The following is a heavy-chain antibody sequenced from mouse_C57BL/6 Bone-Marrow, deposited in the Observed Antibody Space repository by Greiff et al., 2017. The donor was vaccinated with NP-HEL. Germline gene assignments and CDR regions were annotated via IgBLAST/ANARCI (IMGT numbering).Heavy chain of an antibody. J-gene: IGHJ3*01. D-gene: IGHD1-1*01. CDR2: IHPNSGST. CDR3: ARPYYCGSSYEIAY. CDR1: GYTFTSYW. V-gene: IGHV1-64*01. Sequence: QVQLQQPGAELVKPGASVKLSCKASGYTFTSYWMHWVKQRPGQGLEWIGMIHPNSGSTNYNEKFKSKATLTVDKSSSTAYMQLSSLTSEDSAVYYCARPYYCGSSYEIAYWGQGTLVTVSA.